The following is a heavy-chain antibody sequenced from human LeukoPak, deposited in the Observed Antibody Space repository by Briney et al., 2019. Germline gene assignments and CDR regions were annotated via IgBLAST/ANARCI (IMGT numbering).Heavy chain of an antibody. CDR3: ARERIGTKRYCSSTSCYDYMDV. Sequence: PSETLSLTCTVSGGSISSYYWSWIRQPPGKGLEWIGYIYYSGSTNYNPSLKSRVTISVDTSKNQFSLKLSSVTAADTAVYYCARERIGTKRYCSSTSCYDYMDVWGKGTTVTISS. D-gene: IGHD2-2*01. CDR1: GGSISSYY. CDR2: IYYSGST. V-gene: IGHV4-59*01. J-gene: IGHJ6*03.